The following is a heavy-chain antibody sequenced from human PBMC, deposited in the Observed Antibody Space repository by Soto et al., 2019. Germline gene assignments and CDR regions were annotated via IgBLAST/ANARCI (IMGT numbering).Heavy chain of an antibody. Sequence: GGSLRLSCAASGFTFSSYAMSWVRQAPGKGLEWVSAISGSGGSTYYADSVKGRFTISRDNSKSTLYLQMNSLRAEDTAVYYCAKDPSSGWTVDYWGQGTLVTVSS. D-gene: IGHD6-19*01. J-gene: IGHJ4*02. CDR2: ISGSGGST. CDR3: AKDPSSGWTVDY. CDR1: GFTFSSYA. V-gene: IGHV3-23*01.